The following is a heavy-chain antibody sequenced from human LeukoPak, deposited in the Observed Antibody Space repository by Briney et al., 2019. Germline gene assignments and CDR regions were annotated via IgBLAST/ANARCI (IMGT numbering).Heavy chain of an antibody. Sequence: GGSLRLSCAASGFTFSNYAMRWVRQAPGKGLEWVSTISGRGGSTYYEDSVKGRFTISRDNSKNTLYLQMNSLRAEDTAVYYCAKLMATIIEPLDYWGQGTLVSVSS. CDR1: GFTFSNYA. J-gene: IGHJ4*02. V-gene: IGHV3-23*01. D-gene: IGHD5-24*01. CDR3: AKLMATIIEPLDY. CDR2: ISGRGGST.